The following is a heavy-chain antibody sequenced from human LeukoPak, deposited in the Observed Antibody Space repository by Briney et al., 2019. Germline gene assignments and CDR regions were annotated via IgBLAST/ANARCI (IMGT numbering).Heavy chain of an antibody. V-gene: IGHV3-21*01. CDR3: AREGNDYYYDQ. Sequence: GGSLRLSCAASGFIFKAYTMTWVRQAPGKGLEWVSSITGDCKYITYADSVKGRFTISRDNAKNSLYLQVASLRGDDTATYYCAREGNDYYYDQWGQGTLVTVSP. CDR1: GFIFKAYT. D-gene: IGHD3-16*01. CDR2: ITGDCKYI. J-gene: IGHJ4*02.